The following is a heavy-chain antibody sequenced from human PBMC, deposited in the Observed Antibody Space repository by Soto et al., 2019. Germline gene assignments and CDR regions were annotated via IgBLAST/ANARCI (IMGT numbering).Heavy chain of an antibody. CDR1: GFTFSSYG. V-gene: IGHV3-30*18. D-gene: IGHD3-22*01. CDR3: AKDGAPVYYDSSGYDY. CDR2: ISYDGSNK. Sequence: GGSLRLSCAASGFTFSSYGMHWVRQAPGKGLEWVAVISYDGSNKYYADSVKGRFTISRDNSKNTLYLQMIGLRAEDTAVYYCAKDGAPVYYDSSGYDYWGQGTLVTVSS. J-gene: IGHJ4*02.